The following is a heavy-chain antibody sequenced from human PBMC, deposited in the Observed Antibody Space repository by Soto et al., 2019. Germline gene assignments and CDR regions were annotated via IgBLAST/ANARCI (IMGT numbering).Heavy chain of an antibody. CDR2: IYPGDSDT. J-gene: IGHJ3*02. CDR1: GYSFSHYL. Sequence: GGSPKISFKGSGYSFSHYLIGWGGQMPREGLEWMGIIYPGDSDTRYSPSFQGQVTISADKSISTAYLQWSSLKASDTAMYYCARSWGGSSQEDAFDIRGQGTMVTVSS. D-gene: IGHD6-13*01. V-gene: IGHV5-51*01. CDR3: ARSWGGSSQEDAFDI.